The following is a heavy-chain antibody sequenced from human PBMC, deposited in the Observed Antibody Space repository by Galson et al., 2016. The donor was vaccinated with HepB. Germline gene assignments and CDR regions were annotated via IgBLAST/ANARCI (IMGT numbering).Heavy chain of an antibody. J-gene: IGHJ6*03. V-gene: IGHV3-7*04. Sequence: SLRLSCAASGFTFSRYWMSWVRQTPGKGLEWVANVNQDGRKKNYVDSVKGRFTISRDNARNSLDLQMNNLRVDDTAVYYCARVEARLLEWLFDSFYYYMDVWGKGTTVTVSS. CDR2: VNQDGRKK. CDR1: GFTFSRYW. D-gene: IGHD3-3*01. CDR3: ARVEARLLEWLFDSFYYYMDV.